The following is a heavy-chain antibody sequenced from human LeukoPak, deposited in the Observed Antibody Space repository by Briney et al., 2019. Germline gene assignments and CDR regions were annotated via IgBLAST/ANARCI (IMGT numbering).Heavy chain of an antibody. CDR1: GYTFTSYY. J-gene: IGHJ4*02. D-gene: IGHD3-10*01. V-gene: IGHV1-46*01. Sequence: GASVKVSCKASGYTFTSYYMHWVRQAPGQGLEWMGIINPSGGSTSYAQKFQGRVTMTRDTSTSTVYMELSSLRSEDTAVYYCARDLAMVRGAPRPPLGYWGQGTLVTVSS. CDR2: INPSGGST. CDR3: ARDLAMVRGAPRPPLGY.